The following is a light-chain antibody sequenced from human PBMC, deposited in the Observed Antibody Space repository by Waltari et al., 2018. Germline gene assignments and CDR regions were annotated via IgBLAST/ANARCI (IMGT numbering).Light chain of an antibody. CDR2: GAS. CDR3: QQYNNWPPYT. CDR1: QFIRSD. J-gene: IGKJ2*01. V-gene: IGKV1D-13*01. Sequence: AIQVTQSPSSLSASVGDRVTMTCRASQFIRSDLGWYQHKPGKAPKLLIYGASTRATGIPARFSGHGSGTDFTLTISSLQSEDFALYYCQQYNNWPPYTFAQGTKLEIK.